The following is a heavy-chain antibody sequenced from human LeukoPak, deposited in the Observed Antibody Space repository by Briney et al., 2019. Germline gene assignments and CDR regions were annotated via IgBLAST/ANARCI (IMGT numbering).Heavy chain of an antibody. V-gene: IGHV4-39*01. D-gene: IGHD1-26*01. Sequence: SETLSLTCTVSGGSISRSNYYWGWIRQPPGKGLGWVGGIFYSGSTYYNPSLKSRVTVSVDTSKNQFSLKLRSVTAADTAVYYCARQTVVGATRWFDPWGQGTLVTVSS. CDR3: ARQTVVGATRWFDP. CDR2: IFYSGST. J-gene: IGHJ5*02. CDR1: GGSISRSNYY.